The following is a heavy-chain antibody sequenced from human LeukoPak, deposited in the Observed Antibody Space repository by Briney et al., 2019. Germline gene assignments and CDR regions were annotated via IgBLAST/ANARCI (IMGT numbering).Heavy chain of an antibody. CDR1: GGSISSYY. J-gene: IGHJ4*02. V-gene: IGHV4-59*01. CDR3: ARVGVYSSSWGRGHYFDY. Sequence: SETLPLTCTVSGGSISSYYWSWIRQPPGKGLEWIGYIYYSGSTNYNPSLKSRVTISVDTSKNQFSLKLSSVTAADTAVYYCARVGVYSSSWGRGHYFDYWGQGTLVTVSS. D-gene: IGHD6-13*01. CDR2: IYYSGST.